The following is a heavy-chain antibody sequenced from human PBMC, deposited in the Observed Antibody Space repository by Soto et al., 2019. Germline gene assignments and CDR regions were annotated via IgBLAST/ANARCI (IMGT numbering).Heavy chain of an antibody. CDR2: IKQDGSEK. Sequence: GGSLRLCCAASGFTFSSYWMSWVRQAPGKGLEWVANIKQDGSEKYYVDSVKGRFTISRDNAKNSLYLQMNSLRAEDTAVYYCARDGYYYGSGSHRFFGGQGTLVTVSS. CDR3: ARDGYYYGSGSHRFF. J-gene: IGHJ4*02. V-gene: IGHV3-7*01. D-gene: IGHD3-10*01. CDR1: GFTFSSYW.